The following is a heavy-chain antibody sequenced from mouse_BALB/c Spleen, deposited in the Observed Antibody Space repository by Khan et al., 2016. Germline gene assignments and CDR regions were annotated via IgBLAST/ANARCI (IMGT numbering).Heavy chain of an antibody. Sequence: EVQLQESGGGLVQPGGSLRLSCATSGFTFTDYYMSWVRQPPGKALEWLGFIRNKANGYTTEYSASVKGRFTISRDNSQSILYLQMNTLRAEDSAIYYCGRYDAMDYWGQGTSVTVSS. CDR2: IRNKANGYTT. J-gene: IGHJ4*01. CDR1: GFTFTDYY. CDR3: GRYDAMDY. V-gene: IGHV7-3*02.